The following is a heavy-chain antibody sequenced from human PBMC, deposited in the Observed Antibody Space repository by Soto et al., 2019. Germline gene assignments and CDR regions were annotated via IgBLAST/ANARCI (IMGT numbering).Heavy chain of an antibody. CDR1: GGSISSGVSY. D-gene: IGHD2-2*01. J-gene: IGHJ5*02. Sequence: PSETLSLTCTVSGGSISSGVSYWSWIRQHPGKGLEWIGYIYSSGSTYYNPSLKSRVTISVDTSKNQFSLNLSSLTAADTAVYFCARGRTMPRMDWFDPWGLGTLVTVSS. CDR3: ARGRTMPRMDWFDP. CDR2: IYSSGST. V-gene: IGHV4-31*03.